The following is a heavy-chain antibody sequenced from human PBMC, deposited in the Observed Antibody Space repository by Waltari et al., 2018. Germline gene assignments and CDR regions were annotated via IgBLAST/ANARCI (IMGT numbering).Heavy chain of an antibody. CDR2: ISYDGSKR. V-gene: IGHV3-33*03. D-gene: IGHD3-16*01. J-gene: IGHJ4*02. CDR1: GVTFSNYG. Sequence: QDQLVESGGGVVQPGRSLRLSCVPSGVTFSNYGMHWVRQAPGKGLEWVAVISYDGSKRFYADAVKGRFTISRDNSKNILYLQMNSLRADDTAMYYCVGGQMGDFWGQGTLVTVSS. CDR3: VGGQMGDF.